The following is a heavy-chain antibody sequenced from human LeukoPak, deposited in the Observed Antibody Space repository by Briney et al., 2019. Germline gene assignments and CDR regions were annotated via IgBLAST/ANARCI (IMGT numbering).Heavy chain of an antibody. CDR1: GGSISSYY. V-gene: IGHV4-59*12. CDR3: ARDSYYYDSN. D-gene: IGHD3-22*01. Sequence: SETLSLTCTVSGGSISSYYWSWIRQPPGKGLEWIGYIYYSGSTYYNPSLKSRVTISVDTSKNQFSLKLSSVTAADTAVYYCARDSYYYDSNWGQGTLVTVSS. J-gene: IGHJ4*02. CDR2: IYYSGST.